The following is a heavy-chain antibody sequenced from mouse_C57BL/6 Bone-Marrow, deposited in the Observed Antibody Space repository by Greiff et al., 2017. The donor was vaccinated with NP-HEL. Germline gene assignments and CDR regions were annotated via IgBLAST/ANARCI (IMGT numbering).Heavy chain of an antibody. D-gene: IGHD1-1*01. CDR1: GYTFTSYW. CDR3: AKDGNYFDY. J-gene: IGHJ2*01. Sequence: QVQLQQPGAELVKPGASVKLSCKASGYTFTSYWMQWVKQRPGQGLEWIGEIDPSDSFTNYNQKFKGKATLTVDTSSSTAYMQLSSLTSEDYAVYYCAKDGNYFDYWGQGTTLTVSS. CDR2: IDPSDSFT. V-gene: IGHV1-50*01.